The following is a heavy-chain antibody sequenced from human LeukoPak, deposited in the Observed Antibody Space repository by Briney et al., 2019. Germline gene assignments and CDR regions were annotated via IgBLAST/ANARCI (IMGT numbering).Heavy chain of an antibody. Sequence: PSETLSLTCAVSGGSISSGGYSWSWIRQPPGKGLEWIGYIYQSGSTYYNPSLKSRVTISVDRSKNQFSLKLSSVTAADTAVYYCARVSKKRGQNYYYYGMDVWGQGTTVTVSS. CDR1: GGSISSGGYS. D-gene: IGHD3/OR15-3a*01. V-gene: IGHV4-30-2*01. J-gene: IGHJ6*02. CDR3: ARVSKKRGQNYYYYGMDV. CDR2: IYQSGST.